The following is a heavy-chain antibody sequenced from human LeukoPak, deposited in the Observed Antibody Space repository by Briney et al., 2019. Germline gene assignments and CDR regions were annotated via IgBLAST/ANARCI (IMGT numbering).Heavy chain of an antibody. CDR1: GFTFSSYT. J-gene: IGHJ4*02. D-gene: IGHD4-23*01. CDR3: ARESGGNSWFDY. V-gene: IGHV3-48*01. Sequence: GGSLRLSCAASGFTFSSYTMNWVRQPPGKGLEWVSNIGTSSTTIYYADSVKGRFTISRDNAKNSLYLQMNSLRADDTAVYYCARESGGNSWFDYWGQGTLVTVSS. CDR2: IGTSSTTI.